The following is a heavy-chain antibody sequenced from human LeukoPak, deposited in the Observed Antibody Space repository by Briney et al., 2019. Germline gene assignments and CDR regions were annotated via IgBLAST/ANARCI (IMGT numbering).Heavy chain of an antibody. CDR1: GFIFSNSG. CDR3: ARETSSEIIGGMDV. J-gene: IGHJ6*02. D-gene: IGHD3-22*01. Sequence: QPGGSLRLSCAASGFIFSNSGMHSVRQAPGKGLEWVAFIQTDGNPKYYADSVRGRFTISRDNFKKTCYLQMDSLRVEDTAVYYCARETSSEIIGGMDVRGQGTTVTVTS. CDR2: IQTDGNPK. V-gene: IGHV3-30*02.